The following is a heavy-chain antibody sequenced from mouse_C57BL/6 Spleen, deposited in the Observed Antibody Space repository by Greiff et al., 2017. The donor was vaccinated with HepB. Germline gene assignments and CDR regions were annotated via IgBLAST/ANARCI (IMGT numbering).Heavy chain of an antibody. CDR3: ARSDREYPTVFDV. V-gene: IGHV1-80*01. CDR2: IYPGDGDT. CDR1: GYAFSSYW. J-gene: IGHJ1*03. Sequence: VQLQQSWAELVKPGASVKISCKASGYAFSSYWMNWVKQRPGKGLEWIGQIYPGDGDTNYNGKFKGKATLTADKSSSTAYMQLSSLTSEDSAVYFCARSDREYPTVFDVWGTGTTVTVSS. D-gene: IGHD1-1*01.